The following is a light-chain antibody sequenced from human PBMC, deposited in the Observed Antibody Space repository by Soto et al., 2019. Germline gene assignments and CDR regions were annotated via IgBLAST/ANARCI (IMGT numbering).Light chain of an antibody. CDR1: SSDIGGYNY. Sequence: QSALTQPASVSGSPGQSITISCTGTSSDIGGYNYVSWYQQHPGKVPKPIIFEVSTRPSGVSNRFSGSKSGNTASLTISGLQADDEADYYCSSFTTSTTIYVFGTGTKVTVL. CDR2: EVS. CDR3: SSFTTSTTIYV. V-gene: IGLV2-14*01. J-gene: IGLJ1*01.